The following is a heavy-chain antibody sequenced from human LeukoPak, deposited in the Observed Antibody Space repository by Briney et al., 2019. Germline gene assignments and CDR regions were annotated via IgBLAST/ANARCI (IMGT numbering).Heavy chain of an antibody. CDR2: IRYDGSNK. CDR3: ARVRPYYYDSSGYHSEAYYFDY. CDR1: GFIFSNYG. D-gene: IGHD3-22*01. J-gene: IGHJ4*02. Sequence: GGSLRLSCAASGFIFSNYGMHWVRQAPGKGLEWVTFIRYDGSNKYYADSVKGRFTISRDNSRNTLYLQMNSLRAEDTAVYYCARVRPYYYDSSGYHSEAYYFDYWGQGTLVTVSS. V-gene: IGHV3-30*02.